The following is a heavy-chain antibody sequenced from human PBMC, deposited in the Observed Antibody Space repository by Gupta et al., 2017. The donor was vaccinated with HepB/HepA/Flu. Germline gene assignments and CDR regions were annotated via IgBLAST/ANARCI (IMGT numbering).Heavy chain of an antibody. CDR3: AHTVRHCIRNNCYARLFDY. V-gene: IGHV2-5*02. CDR2: IYWDDDK. CDR1: GFSLDTDGVG. J-gene: IGHJ4*02. Sequence: QITLKESGLTLVKLTQTLTLTCTFSGFSLDTDGVGVGWIRQAPGKALDWLAAIYWDDDKYVTPTLRSRLAIAKDTSKNEVVLKMTNMDPVDTATYYCAHTVRHCIRNNCYARLFDYWGQGSLVTVSS. D-gene: IGHD1-1*01.